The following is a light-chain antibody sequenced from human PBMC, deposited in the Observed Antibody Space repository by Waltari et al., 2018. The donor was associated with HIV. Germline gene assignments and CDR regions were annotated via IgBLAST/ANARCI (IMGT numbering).Light chain of an antibody. Sequence: EIVMTQSPAPLSVSPGGRATLSCRASQSCNSNLAWYQQKPGQDPRLLIYGASTRATGIPARFSGSGSGTEFTLTISSLQSEDFAVYYCQHYNNWPPWTFGQGTQLEIK. J-gene: IGKJ2*02. CDR3: QHYNNWPPWT. CDR2: GAS. V-gene: IGKV3-15*01. CDR1: QSCNSN.